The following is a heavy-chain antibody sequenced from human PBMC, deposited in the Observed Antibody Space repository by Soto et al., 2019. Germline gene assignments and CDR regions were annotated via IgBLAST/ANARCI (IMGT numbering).Heavy chain of an antibody. CDR2: IYHSGST. D-gene: IGHD3-10*01. CDR1: GGSISSVNW. CDR3: ARDLSYSSGH. Sequence: QVQLQESGPGLVKPSGTLSLTCAVSGGSISSVNWWSWVRQPPGKGLEWIGEIYHSGSTNYNPSLXGXVXIXXDKSKNQCSLKLSSVTAADTAVYYCARDLSYSSGHWGQGTLVTVSS. J-gene: IGHJ4*02. V-gene: IGHV4-4*02.